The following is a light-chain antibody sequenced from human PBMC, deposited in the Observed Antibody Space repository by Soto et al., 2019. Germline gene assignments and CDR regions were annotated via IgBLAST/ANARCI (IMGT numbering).Light chain of an antibody. Sequence: DIQMTQSPSSLSASVGDRVTITCRTGQSISTYLNWYQQKPGKAPELLIYAASNLQSGVPSRFSCSGAGTDFTLTISILQPEDFATYYCQQSYTTLPFTFGPGTRVDMK. V-gene: IGKV1-39*01. CDR3: QQSYTTLPFT. J-gene: IGKJ3*01. CDR2: AAS. CDR1: QSISTY.